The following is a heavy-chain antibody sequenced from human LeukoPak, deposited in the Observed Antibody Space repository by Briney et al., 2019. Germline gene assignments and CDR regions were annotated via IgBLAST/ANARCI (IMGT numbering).Heavy chain of an antibody. CDR3: AKGAYDYIEIGYFDS. V-gene: IGHV3-48*04. J-gene: IGHJ4*02. D-gene: IGHD5-12*01. CDR2: ISGGSDTI. Sequence: PGGSLRLSCAASGFTFSPYPMNWVRQAPGKGLEWVSYISGGSDTIHYADSVKGRFTISRDNAKNSLYLQMNSLRAEDTAIYYCAKGAYDYIEIGYFDSWGQGTLVTVSS. CDR1: GFTFSPYP.